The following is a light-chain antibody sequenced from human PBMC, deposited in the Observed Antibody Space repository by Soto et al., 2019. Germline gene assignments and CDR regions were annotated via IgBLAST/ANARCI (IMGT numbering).Light chain of an antibody. J-gene: IGKJ3*01. Sequence: IVLTQSPGTLSLSPGDRATLSCRAGQSLSSNFQAWYQQSPGQAPSSYLAWYQQKPGQDPRLVISGASSRAPRMPARFRGSGSWTDFTLTISGLDPEDFAVYYCQQYGSSPFPFGPGTRVDI. CDR1: QSLSSNFQAWYQQSPGQAPSSY. V-gene: IGKV3-20*01. CDR3: QQYGSSPFP. CDR2: GAS.